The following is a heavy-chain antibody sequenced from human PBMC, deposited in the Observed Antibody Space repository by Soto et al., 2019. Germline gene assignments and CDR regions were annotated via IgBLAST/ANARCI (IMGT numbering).Heavy chain of an antibody. CDR2: IWSAGNHR. Sequence: QVQLVESGGGVVQPGRSLRLSCAASGFMFSNHGMHWVRQAPGKWLEWVAVIWSAGNHRYYAASVKGRFTISRDNSKNTVYLQMNILRAEDTAVYYFVIGDHWNDEASDYCGPGTLVTVSS. CDR1: GFMFSNHG. V-gene: IGHV3-33*01. CDR3: VIGDHWNDEASDY. D-gene: IGHD1-1*01. J-gene: IGHJ4*02.